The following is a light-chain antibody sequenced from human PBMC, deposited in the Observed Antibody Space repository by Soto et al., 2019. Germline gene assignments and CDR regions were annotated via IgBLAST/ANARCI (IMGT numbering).Light chain of an antibody. CDR3: QQYGISPYT. V-gene: IGKV3-20*01. J-gene: IGKJ2*01. CDR1: QSVTSSY. Sequence: EGVLTQSPGTLSLSPGERATLSCRASQSVTSSYLVWYQQKPGQAPRLLIYGASNRATGIPDRFSGSGSGANFTLTISRLETEDFAIYYCQQYGISPYTFGQGTKLDI. CDR2: GAS.